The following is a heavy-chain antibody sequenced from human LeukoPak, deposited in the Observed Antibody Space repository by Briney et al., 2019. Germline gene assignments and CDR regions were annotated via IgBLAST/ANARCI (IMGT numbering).Heavy chain of an antibody. Sequence: SETLSLTCTVSGGSIGSYYWSWIRQPPGKGLEWIGYIYYSGSTNYNPSLKSRVTISVDTSKYQFSLKLSSVTAADTAVYYCARVYPLGYDFWSGYPENAFDIWGQGTMVTVSS. CDR3: ARVYPLGYDFWSGYPENAFDI. V-gene: IGHV4-59*01. CDR1: GGSIGSYY. D-gene: IGHD3-3*01. CDR2: IYYSGST. J-gene: IGHJ3*02.